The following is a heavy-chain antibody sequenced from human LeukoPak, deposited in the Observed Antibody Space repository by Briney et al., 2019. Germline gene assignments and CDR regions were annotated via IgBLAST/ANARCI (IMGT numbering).Heavy chain of an antibody. CDR1: GFTVSSDV. D-gene: IGHD2-21*02. Sequence: GGSLRLSCAASGFTVSSDVMSWVRQAPGKGLEWVSAISGSGGSTYYADSVKGRFTISRDNSKNTLYLQLQSLRAEDTAVYYCAKGIVGVTSRYWYFDLWGRGTLVTVSS. CDR3: AKGIVGVTSRYWYFDL. CDR2: ISGSGGST. J-gene: IGHJ2*01. V-gene: IGHV3-23*01.